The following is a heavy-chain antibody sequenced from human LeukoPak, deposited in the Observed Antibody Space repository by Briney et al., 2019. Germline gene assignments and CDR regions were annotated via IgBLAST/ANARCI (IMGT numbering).Heavy chain of an antibody. CDR1: GYTFTGYY. CDR2: INPNSGGT. Sequence: ASVKVSCKASGYTFTGYYMHWVRQAPGQGLEWMGWINPNSGGTNYAQKFQGRVTMTRDTSISTAYMILSSLTSDDTAVFYCAGGTGEGYSYGRYFFDYWGQGTLVTVSS. V-gene: IGHV1-2*02. J-gene: IGHJ4*02. D-gene: IGHD5-18*01. CDR3: AGGTGEGYSYGRYFFDY.